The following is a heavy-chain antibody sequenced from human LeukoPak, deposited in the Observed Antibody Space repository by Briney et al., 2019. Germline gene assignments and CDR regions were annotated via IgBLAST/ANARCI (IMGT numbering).Heavy chain of an antibody. D-gene: IGHD6-19*01. V-gene: IGHV3-21*03. Sequence: PGGSLRLSCAASGFVFDAFSMNWVRQAPGKGLEWVASISGDSGQIFNADSVRGRFTISRDNAENSVYLEMKSLTVEDTAVYYCARDTSEVFQWPVFDHWGQGALVTVSS. J-gene: IGHJ4*02. CDR3: ARDTSEVFQWPVFDH. CDR2: ISGDSGQI. CDR1: GFVFDAFS.